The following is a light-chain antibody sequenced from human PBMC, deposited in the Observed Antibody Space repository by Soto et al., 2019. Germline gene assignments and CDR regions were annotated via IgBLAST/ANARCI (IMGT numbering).Light chain of an antibody. Sequence: DIQMTQSRSTLSGSVGDRVTITCRASQTISSWLAWYQQKPGKAPKLLIYKASTLKSGVPSRFSGSGSGTEFTLTISSLQPDDFAVYYCQQRNNWPPTLGHGTRLEIK. CDR3: QQRNNWPPT. V-gene: IGKV1-5*03. CDR2: KAS. CDR1: QTISSW. J-gene: IGKJ5*01.